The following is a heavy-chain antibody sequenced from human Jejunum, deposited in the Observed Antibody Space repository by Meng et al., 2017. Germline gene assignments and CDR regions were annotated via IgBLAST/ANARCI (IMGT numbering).Heavy chain of an antibody. V-gene: IGHV4-61*08. CDR1: GGSVSSAAYY. CDR2: IYYSGGT. J-gene: IGHJ4*02. Sequence: QVQVQESGPGLVRPSETLSLTCTVSGGSVSSAAYYWNWIRQPPGKGLEWIGYIYYSGGTTYSPSLNRRVTISIDTAKNQVSLKVSSVTAADTAVYYCAHSSSSSSFGFDYWGQGTLVTVSS. D-gene: IGHD6-6*01. CDR3: AHSSSSSSFGFDY.